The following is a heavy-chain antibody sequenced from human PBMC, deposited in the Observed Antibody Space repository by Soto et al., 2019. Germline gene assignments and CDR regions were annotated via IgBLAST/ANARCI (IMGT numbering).Heavy chain of an antibody. CDR1: GGSISSYY. CDR2: IYYSGST. J-gene: IGHJ5*02. D-gene: IGHD4-17*01. V-gene: IGHV4-39*01. CDR3: ARQDDYGGLRGWFDP. Sequence: SETLSLTCTVSGGSISSYYWGWIRQPPGKGLEWIGSIYYSGSTYYNPSLKSRVTISVDTSKNQFSLKLSSVTAADTAVYYCARQDDYGGLRGWFDPWGQGTLVTVS.